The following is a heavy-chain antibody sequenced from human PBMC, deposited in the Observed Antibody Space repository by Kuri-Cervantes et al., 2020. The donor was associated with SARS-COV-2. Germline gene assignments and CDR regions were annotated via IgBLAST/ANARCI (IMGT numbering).Heavy chain of an antibody. J-gene: IGHJ4*02. CDR1: SGSISRYY. D-gene: IGHD2-2*01. Sequence: SETLSLTCTVASGSISRYYWSWIRQPPGKGLEWIAYIYYSGTTSYNPSLKSRVTISVDTSKNQFSLKLSSVTAADTAVYYCAREFIVPAAILDYWGQGTLVTVSS. CDR3: AREFIVPAAILDY. V-gene: IGHV4-4*08. CDR2: IYYSGTT.